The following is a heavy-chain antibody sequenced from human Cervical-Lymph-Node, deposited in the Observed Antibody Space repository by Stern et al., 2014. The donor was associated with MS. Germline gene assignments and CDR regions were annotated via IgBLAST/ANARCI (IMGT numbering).Heavy chain of an antibody. J-gene: IGHJ3*01. V-gene: IGHV3-53*01. Sequence: EVHLVESGGGLIQPGGSLRLSCAAPGFTVSKNYMSWVRQAPGKGLEWVSLIYTDGSTYYAGSVKGRFPISRDSSKNMLFLQMNSLRAEDTAMYYCARAIFGVNTAAMAPDAFDSWGQGTMVTVSS. CDR1: GFTVSKNY. CDR2: IYTDGST. CDR3: ARAIFGVNTAAMAPDAFDS. D-gene: IGHD3-3*01.